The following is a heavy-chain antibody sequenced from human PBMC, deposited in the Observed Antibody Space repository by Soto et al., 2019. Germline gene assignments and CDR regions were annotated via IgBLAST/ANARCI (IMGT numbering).Heavy chain of an antibody. CDR2: IYHSGSA. V-gene: IGHV4-39*01. D-gene: IGHD6-19*01. J-gene: IGHJ4*02. CDR3: ARHQWLPSPYAC. CDR1: GDSISGSTYY. Sequence: SETLSLTCTVSGDSISGSTYYWGWIRQPPGKGLEWIGSIYHSGSAYYNPSLKSRVTISVDTSNDQFSLKLSSVTAADTAVYFCARHQWLPSPYACRAQRTPDTGSS.